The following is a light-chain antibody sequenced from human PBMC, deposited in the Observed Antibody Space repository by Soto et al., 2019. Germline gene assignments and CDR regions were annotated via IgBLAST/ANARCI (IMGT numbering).Light chain of an antibody. CDR2: GAS. V-gene: IGKV3-20*01. Sequence: ETVLTQSPGTLSLSPGERATLSCRASQSVSSNYLAWYQQKPGQAPRLIMYGASTRATCIPDRFSGIGSGTDFTLTISRLEPEDSAVYYCQQFDRSPPSWTFGQGNKVEIK. J-gene: IGKJ1*01. CDR1: QSVSSNY. CDR3: QQFDRSPPSWT.